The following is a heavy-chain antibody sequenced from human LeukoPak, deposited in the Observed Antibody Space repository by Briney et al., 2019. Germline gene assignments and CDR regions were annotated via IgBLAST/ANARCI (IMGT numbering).Heavy chain of an antibody. V-gene: IGHV3-23*01. CDR1: GFTFSSYA. CDR3: AKGDNDILTGYYNSFDY. CDR2: MSGSGGSI. J-gene: IGHJ4*02. D-gene: IGHD3-9*01. Sequence: GGSLRLSCAASGFTFSSYAMSWVRQAPGKGLEWVSTMSGSGGSIYYTDSVKGRFTISRDNSKNTLYLQMNSLRAEDTAVYYCAKGDNDILTGYYNSFDYWGQGTLVTVSS.